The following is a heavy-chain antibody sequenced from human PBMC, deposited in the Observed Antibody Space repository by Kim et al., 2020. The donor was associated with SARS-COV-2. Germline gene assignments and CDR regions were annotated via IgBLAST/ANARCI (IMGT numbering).Heavy chain of an antibody. D-gene: IGHD6-13*01. Sequence: SETLSLTCTVSGGSISSSSYYWGWIRQPPGKGLEWIGSIYYSGSTYYNPSLKSRVTISVDTSKNQFSLKLSSVTAADTAVYYCARFNHISAAGYYYYYGMDVWGQGTTVTVSS. V-gene: IGHV4-39*01. CDR1: GGSISSSSYY. J-gene: IGHJ6*02. CDR3: ARFNHISAAGYYYYYGMDV. CDR2: IYYSGST.